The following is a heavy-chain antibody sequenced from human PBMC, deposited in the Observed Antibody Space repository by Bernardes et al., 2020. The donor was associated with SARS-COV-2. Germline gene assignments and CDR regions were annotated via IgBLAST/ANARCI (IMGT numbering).Heavy chain of an antibody. D-gene: IGHD3-22*01. CDR3: ARGARISMIVVVMPQAAFDI. J-gene: IGHJ3*02. Sequence: GGSLRLSCVASGFTLSRFGMHWVRQAPGKGLEWVTFISYEGTIQYYAESVKGRFTISKDTSKNTLYLQMHSLRPDDTAVYYCARGARISMIVVVMPQAAFDIWGQGTLVSVSS. CDR1: GFTLSRFG. CDR2: ISYEGTIQ. V-gene: IGHV3-30*03.